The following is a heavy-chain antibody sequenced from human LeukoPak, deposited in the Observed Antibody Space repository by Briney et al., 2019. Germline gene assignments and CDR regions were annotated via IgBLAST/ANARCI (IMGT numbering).Heavy chain of an antibody. J-gene: IGHJ6*03. CDR2: IYYSGST. Sequence: SETLSLTCTVSGGSISSYYWSWIRQPPGKGLEWIGYIYYSGSTNYNPSLKSRVTISVDTSKNQFSLKLSTVTAADTAVYYCARTTEGGYTYDYFYYYYMDVWGKGTTVTISS. CDR1: GGSISSYY. D-gene: IGHD5-18*01. CDR3: ARTTEGGYTYDYFYYYYMDV. V-gene: IGHV4-59*01.